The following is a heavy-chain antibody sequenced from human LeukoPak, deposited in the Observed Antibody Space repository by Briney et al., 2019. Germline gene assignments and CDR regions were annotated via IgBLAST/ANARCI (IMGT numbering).Heavy chain of an antibody. Sequence: SETLSLTCTVSGGSISSYYCSWIRQPPGKGLEWIGYISYSGSTNYNPSLKSRVTISVDTSNNQFSLKLTSVTAADTAVYYCARWKAKFGFALDPWGQGTLVTVSS. V-gene: IGHV4-59*01. CDR3: ARWKAKFGFALDP. CDR1: GGSISSYY. D-gene: IGHD3-16*01. J-gene: IGHJ5*02. CDR2: ISYSGST.